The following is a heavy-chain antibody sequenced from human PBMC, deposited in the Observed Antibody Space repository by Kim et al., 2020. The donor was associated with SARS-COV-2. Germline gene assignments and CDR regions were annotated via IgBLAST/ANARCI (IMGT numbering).Heavy chain of an antibody. V-gene: IGHV3-48*02. J-gene: IGHJ6*02. CDR3: ARDRFSVIAPAEGTNFYYYYGMDV. CDR1: GFTFSSYS. CDR2: ISSSSSTI. Sequence: GGSLRLSCAASGFTFSSYSMNWVRQAPGKGLEWVSYISSSSSTIYHADSVKGRFTISRDNAKNSLYLQMNSLRDEDTAVYYCARDRFSVIAPAEGTNFYYYYGMDVWGQGTTVTVSS. D-gene: IGHD6-25*01.